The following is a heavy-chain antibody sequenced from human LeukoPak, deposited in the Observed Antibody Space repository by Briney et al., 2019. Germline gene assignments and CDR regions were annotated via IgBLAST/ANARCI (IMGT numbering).Heavy chain of an antibody. V-gene: IGHV3-21*05. CDR1: GFTFSSYA. CDR2: ISSGSSYT. J-gene: IGHJ4*02. Sequence: GGSLRLSCAASGFTFSSYAMSWVRQAPGKGLEWVSYISSGSSYTNYADSVKGRFTISRDNAKNSLYLQMNSLRAEDTAVYYCARDHYGYYGSGSYRRFDYWDQGTLVTVSS. CDR3: ARDHYGYYGSGSYRRFDY. D-gene: IGHD3-10*01.